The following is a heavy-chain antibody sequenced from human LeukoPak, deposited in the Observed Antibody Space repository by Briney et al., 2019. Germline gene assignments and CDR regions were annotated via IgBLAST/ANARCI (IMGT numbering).Heavy chain of an antibody. J-gene: IGHJ5*02. CDR2: ISAYNGNT. CDR1: GGTFSSYA. CDR3: ARGFEDYYDSSTLFDP. D-gene: IGHD3-22*01. V-gene: IGHV1-18*01. Sequence: ASVKVSCKASGGTFSSYAISWVRQAPGQGLEWMGWISAYNGNTNYAQKLQGRVTMTTDTSTSTAYMELRSLRSDDTAVYYCARGFEDYYDSSTLFDPWGQGTLVTVSS.